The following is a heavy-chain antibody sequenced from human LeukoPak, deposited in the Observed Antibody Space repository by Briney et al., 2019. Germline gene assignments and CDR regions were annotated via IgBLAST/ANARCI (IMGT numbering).Heavy chain of an antibody. Sequence: PSETLSLTCAVYGGSFSGYYWSWIRQPPGKGLEWIGEINHSGSTNYNPSLKSRVTISVDTSKNQFSLKLSSVTAADTAVYYCARAGIAAHDYWGQGTLVTVSS. D-gene: IGHD6-13*01. CDR1: GGSFSGYY. CDR3: ARAGIAAHDY. CDR2: INHSGST. J-gene: IGHJ4*02. V-gene: IGHV4-34*01.